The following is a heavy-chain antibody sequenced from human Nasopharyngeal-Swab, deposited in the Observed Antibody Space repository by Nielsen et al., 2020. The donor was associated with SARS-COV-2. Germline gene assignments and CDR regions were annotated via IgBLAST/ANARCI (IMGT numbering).Heavy chain of an antibody. CDR2: INPSGGSA. Sequence: WVRQAPGQGLKWMGIINPSGGSATYAQRFQGKVTMTRDTSTSTVFMELSSLKSEDTAVYYCARDRYGSGSFLGYWGQGTLVTVSS. J-gene: IGHJ4*02. V-gene: IGHV1-46*01. D-gene: IGHD3-10*01. CDR3: ARDRYGSGSFLGY.